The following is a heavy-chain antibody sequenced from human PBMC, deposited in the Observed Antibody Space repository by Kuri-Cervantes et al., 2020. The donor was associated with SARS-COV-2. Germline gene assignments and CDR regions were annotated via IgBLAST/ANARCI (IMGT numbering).Heavy chain of an antibody. CDR2: XNPXXGGX. CDR3: ARXXSFRXXVVXXLGGAFDI. V-gene: IGHV1-2*04. CDR1: XXXXXGYX. J-gene: IGHJ3*02. Sequence: ASVKVXXXXSXXXXXGYXMXWVRQAPXQGLEWMXWXNPXXGGXXXXQKFQGXVXMTRDTXISTXSMXLSXLXSXXTAVXXCARXXSFRXXVVXXLGGAFDIWGQGTMVTVSS. D-gene: IGHD3-22*01.